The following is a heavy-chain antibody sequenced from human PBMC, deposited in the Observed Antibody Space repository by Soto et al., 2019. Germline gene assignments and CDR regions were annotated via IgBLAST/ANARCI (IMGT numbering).Heavy chain of an antibody. D-gene: IGHD5-12*01. CDR1: GFSFTTAGVA. CDR3: AHSDGGYEIIYFDF. CDR2: IYYNDDR. Sequence: SGPTLVNPTQTLTLTCTFSGFSFTTAGVAVGWIRQTPGGALEWLTLIYYNDDRRFSPSLKTRLTITGDTSKNQVVLSLTNVDPGDTATYFCAHSDGGYEIIYFDFWGQGIPVTVPQ. V-gene: IGHV2-5*01. J-gene: IGHJ4*02.